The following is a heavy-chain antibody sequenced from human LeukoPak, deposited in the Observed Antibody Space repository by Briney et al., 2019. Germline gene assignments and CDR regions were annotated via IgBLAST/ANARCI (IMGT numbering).Heavy chain of an antibody. CDR1: GFTFSSYG. CDR2: IWYDGSNK. Sequence: GRSLRLSCAASGFTFSSYGMHWVRQAPGKGLEWVAVIWYDGSNKYYADSVKGRFTISRDNSKNTLYLQMNSLRAEDTAVYYCARDPNWDYYYYYGMDVWGQGTTVTVSS. J-gene: IGHJ6*02. V-gene: IGHV3-33*01. CDR3: ARDPNWDYYYYYGMDV. D-gene: IGHD1-1*01.